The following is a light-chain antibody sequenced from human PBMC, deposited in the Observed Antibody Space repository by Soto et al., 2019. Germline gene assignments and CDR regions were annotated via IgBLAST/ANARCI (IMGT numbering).Light chain of an antibody. CDR3: LQYHNLWA. CDR1: QNIYYN. CDR2: RAS. V-gene: IGKV3-15*01. J-gene: IGKJ1*01. Sequence: ILRTQSPATVSLSPGYSATLSCRAIQNIYYNVHWYKQRPGQAPRLLIYRASTRAPGVPARFSGSGSGTEFTLTISSLQPEDFKVYSCLQYHNLWAFGQGTKVEI.